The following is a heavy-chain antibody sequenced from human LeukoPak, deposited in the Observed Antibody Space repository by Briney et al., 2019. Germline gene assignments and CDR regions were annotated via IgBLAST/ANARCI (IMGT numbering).Heavy chain of an antibody. Sequence: GGSLGLSCAASGFTFSSYAMHWVRQAPGKGLEWVAVISYDGSNKYYADSVKGRLTISRDNSKNTLYLQINSLRAEDTAVYYCAREGPGHSYGKGWFDPWGQGTLVTVSS. J-gene: IGHJ5*02. D-gene: IGHD5-18*01. CDR3: AREGPGHSYGKGWFDP. CDR2: ISYDGSNK. CDR1: GFTFSSYA. V-gene: IGHV3-30-3*01.